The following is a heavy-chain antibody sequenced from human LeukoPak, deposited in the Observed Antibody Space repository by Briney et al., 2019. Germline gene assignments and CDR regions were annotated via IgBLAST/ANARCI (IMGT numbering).Heavy chain of an antibody. Sequence: PSETLSLTCTVSGYSISSGYYWGWIRQPPGKGLEWIGSIYHSGSTYYNPSLKSRLTISVDTSKNQVSLKLSSVTAADTAVYYCARAQYYYDSSGYYSSGGDFDYWGQGTLVTVSS. D-gene: IGHD3-22*01. J-gene: IGHJ4*02. CDR2: IYHSGST. CDR1: GYSISSGYY. CDR3: ARAQYYYDSSGYYSSGGDFDY. V-gene: IGHV4-38-2*02.